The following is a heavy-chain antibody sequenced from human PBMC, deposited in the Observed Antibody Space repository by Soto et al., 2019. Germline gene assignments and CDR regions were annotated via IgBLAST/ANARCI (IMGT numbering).Heavy chain of an antibody. CDR1: GFTFSDNG. CDR3: AKEARSRAVTATRVYGMDV. Sequence: QVNLVESGGGVVQPGRSLRLSCAASGFTFSDNGMHWVRQAPGKGLEWVAAISHDGSNKFYGDSVKGRFTISRDNTKNTLLLQTDSLRDEDTAVYFCAKEARSRAVTATRVYGMDVWGQGTTVAVSS. V-gene: IGHV3-30*18. D-gene: IGHD4-17*01. J-gene: IGHJ6*02. CDR2: ISHDGSNK.